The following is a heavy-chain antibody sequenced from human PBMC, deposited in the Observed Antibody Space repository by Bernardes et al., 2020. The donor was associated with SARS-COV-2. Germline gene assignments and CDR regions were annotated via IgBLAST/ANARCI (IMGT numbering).Heavy chain of an antibody. CDR3: ARDNTWMNDY. V-gene: IGHV3-7*01. D-gene: IGHD5-12*01. J-gene: IGHJ4*02. CDR1: ALTISCYR. CDR2: MNQDGSEK. Sequence: SPSSADSALTISCYRMSWARNASGKGRAAGTNMNQDGSEKVYVDSVKGRFTTSRDNAKNSMNLQMNSLRPEDTAVYYCARDNTWMNDYWGQGTLVTVSS.